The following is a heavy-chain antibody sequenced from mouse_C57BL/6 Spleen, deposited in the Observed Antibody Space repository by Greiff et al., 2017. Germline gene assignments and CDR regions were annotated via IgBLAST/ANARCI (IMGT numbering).Heavy chain of an antibody. V-gene: IGHV3-6*01. CDR2: ISYDGSN. J-gene: IGHJ2*01. Sequence: VQLKESGPGLVKPSQSLSLTCSVTGYSITSGYYWNWIRQFPGNKLEWMGYISYDGSNNYNPSLKNRISITRDTSKNQFFLKLNSVTTEDTATYYCARGLIFDYCGQGTTLTVSS. CDR3: ARGLIFDY. CDR1: GYSITSGYY. D-gene: IGHD6-5*01.